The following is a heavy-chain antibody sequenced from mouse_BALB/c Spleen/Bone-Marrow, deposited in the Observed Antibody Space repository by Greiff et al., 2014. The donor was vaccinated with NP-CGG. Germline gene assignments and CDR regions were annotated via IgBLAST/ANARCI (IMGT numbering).Heavy chain of an antibody. CDR3: AREWLLRHYFDY. D-gene: IGHD2-3*01. Sequence: EVQLQQSGPDLVKPGASVKISCKTSGYTFTEYTMHWVKQSHVKSLEWIGGINPNNGGTSYSQKFKGKATWTVDKSSSTAYMELRSLTSEDSAVYYCAREWLLRHYFDYWGQGTTLTVSS. CDR1: GYTFTEYT. CDR2: INPNNGGT. V-gene: IGHV1-18*01. J-gene: IGHJ2*01.